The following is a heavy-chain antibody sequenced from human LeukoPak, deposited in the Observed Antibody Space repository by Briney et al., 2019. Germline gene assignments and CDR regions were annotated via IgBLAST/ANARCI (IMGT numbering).Heavy chain of an antibody. Sequence: PGVSLRLSCAASGFTFSSYGMHWVRQAPGKGLEWVAFIRYDGTNKYYADSVKGRFTISRDNSKNTLYLQMNSVRAEDTAVYYCAKDMEVGYYGSGDYFDYGGQGTLVTVFS. CDR3: AKDMEVGYYGSGDYFDY. J-gene: IGHJ4*02. CDR2: IRYDGTNK. D-gene: IGHD3-10*01. V-gene: IGHV3-30*02. CDR1: GFTFSSYG.